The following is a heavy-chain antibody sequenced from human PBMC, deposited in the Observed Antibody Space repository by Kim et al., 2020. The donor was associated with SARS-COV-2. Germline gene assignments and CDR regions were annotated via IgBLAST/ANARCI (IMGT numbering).Heavy chain of an antibody. CDR2: ISGSGGST. CDR1: GFTFSSYA. Sequence: GGSLRLSCAASGFTFSSYAMSWVRQAPGKGLEWVSAISGSGGSTYYADSVKGRFTISRDNSKNTLYLQMNSLRAEDTAVYYCAKDRSEFDFWSARAGRDAFDIWGQGTMVTVSS. CDR3: AKDRSEFDFWSARAGRDAFDI. D-gene: IGHD3-3*01. J-gene: IGHJ3*02. V-gene: IGHV3-23*01.